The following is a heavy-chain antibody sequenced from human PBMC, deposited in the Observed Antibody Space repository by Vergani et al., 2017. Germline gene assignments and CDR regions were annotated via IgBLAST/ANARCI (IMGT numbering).Heavy chain of an antibody. V-gene: IGHV4-59*01. J-gene: IGHJ4*02. CDR3: ARAWKHSTRSDY. D-gene: IGHD2-21*01. CDR1: GGSISSYY. CDR2: IYYSGST. Sequence: QVQLQESGPGLVKPSETLSLTCTVSGGSISSYYWSWIRQPPGKGLEWIGYIYYSGSTNYNPSLKSRVTISVDTSKNQFSLKLSSVTAADTAVYYCARAWKHSTRSDYWGQGTLVTVSS.